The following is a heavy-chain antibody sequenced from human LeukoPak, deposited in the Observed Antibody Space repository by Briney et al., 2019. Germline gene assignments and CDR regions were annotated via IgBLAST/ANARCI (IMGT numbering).Heavy chain of an antibody. CDR3: AREGRGTDAFDI. CDR2: IYSAGSI. Sequence: GGSLRLSCAASGFTVSSNYMNWVRQAPGKGLEWVSIIYSAGSIDYADSVKGRFTISRDNSKNTVYLQMNNVTGADTAVYYCAREGRGTDAFDIWGQGTIVTVSS. CDR1: GFTVSSNY. V-gene: IGHV3-66*01. J-gene: IGHJ3*02. D-gene: IGHD3-16*01.